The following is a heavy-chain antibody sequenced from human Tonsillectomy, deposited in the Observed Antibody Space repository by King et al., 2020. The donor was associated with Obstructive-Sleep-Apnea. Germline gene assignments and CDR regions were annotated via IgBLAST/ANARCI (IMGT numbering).Heavy chain of an antibody. J-gene: IGHJ2*01. D-gene: IGHD3-10*01. CDR1: GFTFSSYA. CDR3: AKSPEWCGELMPNSYWFFDL. Sequence: VQLVESGGGLVQPGGSLRLSCGASGFTFSSYAMSWVRQAPGKGLEWVSTISFGGGSTYYADSVKGRFTISRDNSKNTLYLQMNSLRAEDTAVYYCAKSPEWCGELMPNSYWFFDLWGRGTLVTVSS. CDR2: ISFGGGST. V-gene: IGHV3-23*04.